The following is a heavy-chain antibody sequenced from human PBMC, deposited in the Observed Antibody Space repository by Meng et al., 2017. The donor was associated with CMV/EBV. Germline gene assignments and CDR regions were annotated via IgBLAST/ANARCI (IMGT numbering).Heavy chain of an antibody. CDR2: IYYTGKT. CDR1: GGSISSSTYY. V-gene: IGHV4-39*01. D-gene: IGHD5-24*01. J-gene: IGHJ4*02. CDR3: ARLDGDGGQDY. Sequence: SETLSLTCAVSGGSISSSTYYWGWIRQPPGRGLEWIANIYYTGKTYYNPSLKSRVTISVDTSKNQFSLKLSSVTAADTAVYYCARLDGDGGQDYWGQGTLVTVSS.